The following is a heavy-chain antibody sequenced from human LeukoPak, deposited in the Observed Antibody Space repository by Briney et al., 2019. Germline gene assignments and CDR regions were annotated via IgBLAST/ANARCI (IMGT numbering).Heavy chain of an antibody. V-gene: IGHV3-30*04. CDR1: GFTFSSYA. CDR2: ISFDGSYK. Sequence: PGGSLRLSCAASGFTFSSYAMHWVRQAPGKGLEWVAIISFDGSYKNYADSVKGRFTISRDNSKNTLYLQMNSLRAEDTAVYYCAKDSAKKYDDYWGQGTLVTVSS. D-gene: IGHD2/OR15-2a*01. CDR3: AKDSAKKYDDY. J-gene: IGHJ4*02.